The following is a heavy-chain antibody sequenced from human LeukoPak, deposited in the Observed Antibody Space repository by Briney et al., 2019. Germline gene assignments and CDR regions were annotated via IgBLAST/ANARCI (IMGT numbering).Heavy chain of an antibody. D-gene: IGHD2-15*01. V-gene: IGHV1-46*01. CDR3: ARAGGSFDAFDI. J-gene: IGHJ3*02. CDR1: VYTFTSYY. Sequence: ASVKVSCKASVYTFTSYYMHWVRQAPGQGLEWMGIINSSGGSTSYAQKFQGRVTMARDTSTSTVYMELSSLRSEDTAVYYCARAGGSFDAFDIWGQGTMVTASS. CDR2: INSSGGST.